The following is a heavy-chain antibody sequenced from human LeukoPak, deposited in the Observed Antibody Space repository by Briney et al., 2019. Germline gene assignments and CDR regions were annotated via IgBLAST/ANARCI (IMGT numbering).Heavy chain of an antibody. CDR1: GEPLSFYF. CDR2: IHNSGTT. J-gene: IGHJ4*02. V-gene: IGHV4-34*01. Sequence: SETLSLTCAVSGEPLSFYFWSWIRQSSGKRLEWIGEIHNSGTTNYNPSLNSRVTISEDTSKYQFYLNLSSVTAADTAVYYCARRYYYNLGSFPFDFWGQGTLVTVSS. D-gene: IGHD3-10*01. CDR3: ARRYYYNLGSFPFDF.